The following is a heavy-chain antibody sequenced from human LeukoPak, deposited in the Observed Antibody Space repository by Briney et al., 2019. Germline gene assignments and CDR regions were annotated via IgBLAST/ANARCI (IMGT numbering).Heavy chain of an antibody. J-gene: IGHJ3*02. CDR2: FDPEDGET. V-gene: IGHV1-24*01. Sequence: ASVKVSCKVSGYTLTELSMHWVRQDPGKGLEWMGGFDPEDGETIYAQKFQGRVTITADKSTSTAYMELSSLRSEDTAVYYCARGDSKTYDFWSGSKSQGDAFDIWGQGTMVTVSS. CDR1: GYTLTELS. CDR3: ARGDSKTYDFWSGSKSQGDAFDI. D-gene: IGHD3-3*01.